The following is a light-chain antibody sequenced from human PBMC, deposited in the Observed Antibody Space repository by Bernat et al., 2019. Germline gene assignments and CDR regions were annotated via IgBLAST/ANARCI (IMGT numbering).Light chain of an antibody. CDR1: QSVSSN. Sequence: EIVMTQSPATLSVSPGERATLSCRASQSVSSNLAWYQQKPGQAPRLLIYGASTRATGIPARFSGSGSGTEFTLTISSLQSEDSAVYYCQQYNNWPTYTFGQGTKLEL. CDR2: GAS. V-gene: IGKV3-15*01. J-gene: IGKJ2*01. CDR3: QQYNNWPTYT.